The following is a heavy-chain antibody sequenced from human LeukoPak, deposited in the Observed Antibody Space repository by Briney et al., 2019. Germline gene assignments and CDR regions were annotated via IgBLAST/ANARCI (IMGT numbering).Heavy chain of an antibody. CDR1: GFTFSDYA. CDR3: ARSGVATCHY. J-gene: IGHJ4*02. Sequence: PGGSLRLSCQASGFTFSDYAMSWIRQAPGKGLEWVSSINPDGGSFFADSVSGRSTISRDDSRSVVYLQMNTLSAEDTAVYYCARSGVATCHYWGQGIQVTVSS. V-gene: IGHV3-23*01. D-gene: IGHD3-10*01. CDR2: INPDGGS.